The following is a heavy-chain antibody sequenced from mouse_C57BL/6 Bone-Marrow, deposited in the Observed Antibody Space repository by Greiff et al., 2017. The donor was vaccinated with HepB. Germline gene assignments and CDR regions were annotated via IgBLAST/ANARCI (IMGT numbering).Heavy chain of an antibody. J-gene: IGHJ1*03. CDR1: GYTFTDYN. V-gene: IGHV1-18*01. Sequence: EVKLVESGPELVKPGASVKIPCKASGYTFTDYNMDWVKQSHGKSLEWIGDINPNNGGTIYNQKFKGKATLTVDKSSSTAYMELRSLTSEDTAVYYCARGAELGRWYFDVWGTGTTVTVSS. CDR2: INPNNGGT. CDR3: ARGAELGRWYFDV. D-gene: IGHD4-1*01.